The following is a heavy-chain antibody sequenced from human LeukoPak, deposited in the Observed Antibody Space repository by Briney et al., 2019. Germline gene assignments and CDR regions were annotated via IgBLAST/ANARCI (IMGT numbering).Heavy chain of an antibody. CDR3: ARDPPRRAFDI. V-gene: IGHV3-30*02. Sequence: GGSLRLSCAASGFTFTSYGMHWVRQAPGKGLDWVAFIQYDGSNKYYADSVKGRFIISRDNSKNTLYLQMNSLRAEDAAVYYCARDPPRRAFDIWGQGTMVTVSS. CDR1: GFTFTSYG. J-gene: IGHJ3*02. CDR2: IQYDGSNK.